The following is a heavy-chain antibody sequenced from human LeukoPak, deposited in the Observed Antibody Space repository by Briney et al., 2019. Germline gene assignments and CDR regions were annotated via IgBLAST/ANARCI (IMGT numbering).Heavy chain of an antibody. CDR1: GFTFSSYA. Sequence: AGGSLRLSCAASGFTFSSYAMSWVRQAPGKGLEWVSATSGSDGTTYYADSVKGRFTISRDNSKNTLYLQMDSLRAEDTAVYYCARGETGDSWGQGTLVTVSS. J-gene: IGHJ4*02. CDR3: ARGETGDS. D-gene: IGHD7-27*01. V-gene: IGHV3-23*01. CDR2: TSGSDGTT.